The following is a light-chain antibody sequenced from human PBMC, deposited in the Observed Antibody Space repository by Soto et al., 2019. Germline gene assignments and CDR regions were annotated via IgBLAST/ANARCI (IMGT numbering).Light chain of an antibody. Sequence: DIQMTQSPSSLSASVGDRVTISCRASQSIRNYVNWYQQKPGRAPKLLIFGASSLQSGVPSRCSGSGSGTDFTLTIRSLQSEDFATYHGQQTYSSPRTFGLGTKVEIK. CDR1: QSIRNY. J-gene: IGKJ1*01. V-gene: IGKV1-39*01. CDR3: QQTYSSPRT. CDR2: GAS.